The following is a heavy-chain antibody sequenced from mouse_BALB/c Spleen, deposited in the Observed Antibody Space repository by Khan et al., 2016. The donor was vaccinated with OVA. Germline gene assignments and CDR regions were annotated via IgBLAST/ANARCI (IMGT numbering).Heavy chain of an antibody. CDR1: GYSITSGYA. J-gene: IGHJ2*01. CDR3: ASENYYGYYFDY. D-gene: IGHD1-1*01. CDR2: ISYSGVT. Sequence: VQLKESGPGLVKPSQSLSLTCTVTGYSITSGYAWNWIRQFPGNKLERMGYISYSGVTSYTPSLKSRISITRDTSKNQFFLQLNSVTTEDTATYYCASENYYGYYFDYWGQGTTLTVAS. V-gene: IGHV3-2*02.